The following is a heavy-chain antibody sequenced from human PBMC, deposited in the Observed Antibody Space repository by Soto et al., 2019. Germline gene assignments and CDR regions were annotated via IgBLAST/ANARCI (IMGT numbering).Heavy chain of an antibody. D-gene: IGHD4-17*01. J-gene: IGHJ6*02. CDR1: GYSFTSYW. CDR2: IYPGDSDT. CDR3: ASSLVSDYVAYYGMDV. Sequence: PGESPKISCKGSGYSFTSYWIGWVRQMPGKGLEWMGIIYPGDSDTRYSPSFQGQVTISADKSISTAYLQWSSLKASDTAMYYCASSLVSDYVAYYGMDVWGQGTTVTVSS. V-gene: IGHV5-51*01.